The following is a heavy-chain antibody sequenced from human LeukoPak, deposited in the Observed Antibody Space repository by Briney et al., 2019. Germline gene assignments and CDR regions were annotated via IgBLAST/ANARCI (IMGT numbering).Heavy chain of an antibody. D-gene: IGHD5-18*01. J-gene: IGHJ4*02. CDR2: MNPNSGNT. CDR3: TTDIQPWDY. CDR1: GYMFTSHG. V-gene: IGHV1-8*01. Sequence: ASVKVSCKSSGYMFTSHGIHWVRQATGQGLEWMGWMNPNSGNTGYAQKFQGRVTMTRNTSISTAYMELSSLRSEDTAVYYCTTDIQPWDYWGQGTLVTVSS.